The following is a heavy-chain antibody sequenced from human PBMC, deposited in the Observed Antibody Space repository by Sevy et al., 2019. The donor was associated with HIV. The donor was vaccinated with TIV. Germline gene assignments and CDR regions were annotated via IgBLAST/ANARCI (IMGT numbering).Heavy chain of an antibody. D-gene: IGHD3-9*01. CDR3: ATDRISDWFFDS. CDR2: IGGSGGST. J-gene: IGHJ4*02. CDR1: GFTFTDYV. Sequence: GGSLRLSCTASGFTFTDYVMNWVRQAPGRGLEWVSSIGGSGGSTHYADSVKCRFTISRDNSKNTLYLQMNSLRAEDTAVYYCATDRISDWFFDSWGQGTLVTVSS. V-gene: IGHV3-23*01.